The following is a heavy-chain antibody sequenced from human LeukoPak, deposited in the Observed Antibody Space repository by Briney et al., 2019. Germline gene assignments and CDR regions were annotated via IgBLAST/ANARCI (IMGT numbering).Heavy chain of an antibody. J-gene: IGHJ4*02. CDR1: GGSISSYY. V-gene: IGHV4-59*08. D-gene: IGHD6-19*01. Sequence: PSETLSLTYTVSGGSISSYYWSWIPQPPGKGLEWIGYIYYSGSTNYNPSLKSRVTISVDTSKDQFSLKLSSVTAADAAVYYCARFRAVAGLFDYWGQGTLVTVSS. CDR3: ARFRAVAGLFDY. CDR2: IYYSGST.